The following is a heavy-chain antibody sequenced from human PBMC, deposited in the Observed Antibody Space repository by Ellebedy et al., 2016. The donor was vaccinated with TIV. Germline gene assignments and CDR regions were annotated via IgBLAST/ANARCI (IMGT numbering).Heavy chain of an antibody. CDR2: FDPEDGET. Sequence: AASVKVSCKVSGYTLTELSMHWVRQAPGKGLEWMGGFDPEDGETIYAQKFQGRVTMTTDTSTSTAYMELRSLRSDDTAVYYCARVPRGHDYGGENWFDPWGQGTLVTVSS. V-gene: IGHV1-24*01. J-gene: IGHJ5*01. CDR1: GYTLTELS. CDR3: ARVPRGHDYGGENWFDP. D-gene: IGHD4-23*01.